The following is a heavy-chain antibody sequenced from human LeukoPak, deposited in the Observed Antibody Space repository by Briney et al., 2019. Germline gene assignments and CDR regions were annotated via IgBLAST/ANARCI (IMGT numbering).Heavy chain of an antibody. CDR2: IYSGGST. CDR3: ATNRNSSPLYEYFQH. Sequence: GGSLRLSCAASGFTVSSNYMSWVRQAPGKGLEWVSVIYSGGSTYYPDSVKGRFTISRDNAKNSLYLQMNSLRAEDTAVYYCATNRNSSPLYEYFQHWGQGTLVTVSS. J-gene: IGHJ1*01. CDR1: GFTVSSNY. V-gene: IGHV3-66*01. D-gene: IGHD6-13*01.